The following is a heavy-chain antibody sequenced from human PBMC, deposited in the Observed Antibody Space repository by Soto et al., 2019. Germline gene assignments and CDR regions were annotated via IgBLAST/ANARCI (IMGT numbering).Heavy chain of an antibody. V-gene: IGHV1-18*01. J-gene: IGHJ6*02. CDR2: ISGYNGNT. Sequence: QVQLVQSGADVKKPGASVKVSCKASGYTFTTYDITWVRQAPGQGLEWMGWISGYNGNTNYAQSLQGRATVTTDTPTSTSYMELRSLRSDDTAVYYCARGSGSGSYGMNVWGQGTTVTVSS. CDR3: ARGSGSGSYGMNV. D-gene: IGHD3-10*01. CDR1: GYTFTTYD.